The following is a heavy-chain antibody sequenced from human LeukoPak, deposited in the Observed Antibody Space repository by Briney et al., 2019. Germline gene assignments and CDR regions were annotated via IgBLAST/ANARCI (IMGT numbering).Heavy chain of an antibody. Sequence: GGSLRLSCAASGFTFSSYAMSWVRQAPGKGLEWVSAISGSGGSTYYADSVKGRFTISRDNSKNTLYLQMNSLRAEDTAVYYCAKDLNAPYYGSGSSSLVNYWGQGTLVTVSS. D-gene: IGHD3-10*01. V-gene: IGHV3-23*01. CDR3: AKDLNAPYYGSGSSSLVNY. J-gene: IGHJ4*02. CDR2: ISGSGGST. CDR1: GFTFSSYA.